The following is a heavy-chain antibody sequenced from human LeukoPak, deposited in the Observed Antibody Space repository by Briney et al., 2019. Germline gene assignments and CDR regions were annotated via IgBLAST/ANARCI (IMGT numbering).Heavy chain of an antibody. CDR2: ISWNSGSI. CDR1: GFTFDDYA. Sequence: GGSLRLSCAASGFTFDDYAMHWVRQAPGKGLEWVSGISWNSGSIGYADSVKGRFTISRDNAKNSLYLQMNSPRAEDTALYYCAKDISPGYSSGWYYFDYWGQGTLVTVSS. J-gene: IGHJ4*02. D-gene: IGHD6-19*01. CDR3: AKDISPGYSSGWYYFDY. V-gene: IGHV3-9*01.